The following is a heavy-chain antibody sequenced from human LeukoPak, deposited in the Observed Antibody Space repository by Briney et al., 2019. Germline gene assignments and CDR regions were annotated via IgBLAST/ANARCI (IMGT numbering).Heavy chain of an antibody. J-gene: IGHJ4*02. V-gene: IGHV1-46*01. CDR1: GYTFTSYY. Sequence: GASVKVSCKASGYTFTSYYMHWVRQTPVQGLEWMGIINPSGGSTSYAQKFQGRVTMTRDMSTSTVYMELSSLRSEDTAVYYCARDVSVAAAGLVGYWGQGTLVTVSS. CDR2: INPSGGST. D-gene: IGHD6-13*01. CDR3: ARDVSVAAAGLVGY.